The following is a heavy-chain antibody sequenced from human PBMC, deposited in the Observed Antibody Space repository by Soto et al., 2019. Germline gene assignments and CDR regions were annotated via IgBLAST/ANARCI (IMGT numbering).Heavy chain of an antibody. Sequence: EVQLLESGGGLVQPGGSLRLSCAASGFTFSSYAMSWVRQAPGKGLEWVSAISGSGGSTYYADSVKGRFTISRDNSQNTLYLQMNSLRAEDTAVYYCAKVLYGDYRFDYWGQGTLVTVSS. V-gene: IGHV3-23*01. J-gene: IGHJ4*02. CDR3: AKVLYGDYRFDY. CDR2: ISGSGGST. CDR1: GFTFSSYA. D-gene: IGHD4-17*01.